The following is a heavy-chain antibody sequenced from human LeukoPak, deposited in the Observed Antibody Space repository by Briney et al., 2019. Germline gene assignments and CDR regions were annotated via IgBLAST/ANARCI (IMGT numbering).Heavy chain of an antibody. CDR3: ARDWQLASLDY. D-gene: IGHD6-6*01. Sequence: ASVKVSCKASGYSFTNYGLSWVRQAPEQGLEWMGWISAYNGNTNYAQKFQGRVTMTTDTSTNTAYMELRSLRSDDTAAYYCARDWQLASLDYWGQGTLVTVS. V-gene: IGHV1-18*01. CDR2: ISAYNGNT. CDR1: GYSFTNYG. J-gene: IGHJ4*02.